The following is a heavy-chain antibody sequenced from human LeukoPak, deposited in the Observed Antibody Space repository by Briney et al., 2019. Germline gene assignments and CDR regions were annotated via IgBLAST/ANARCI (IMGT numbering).Heavy chain of an antibody. CDR3: ARERPDSSSWPLTNYYYYGMDV. J-gene: IGHJ6*02. V-gene: IGHV1-18*01. CDR1: GGTFSSYA. D-gene: IGHD6-13*01. Sequence: WASVKVSCKASGGTFSSYAISWVRQAPGQGLEWMGWISAYNGNTNYAQKLQGRVTMTTDTSTSTAYMELRSLRSDDTAVYYCARERPDSSSWPLTNYYYYGMDVWGQGTTVTVSS. CDR2: ISAYNGNT.